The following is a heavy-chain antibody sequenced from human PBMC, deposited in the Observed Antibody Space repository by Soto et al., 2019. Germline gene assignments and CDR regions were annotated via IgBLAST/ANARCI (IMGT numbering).Heavy chain of an antibody. D-gene: IGHD3-9*01. J-gene: IGHJ6*03. CDR3: ARVLILGRWTGNYYYMDV. CDR2: TYYRSKWYN. Sequence: SQTLSLTCAISGDSVSSNSAAWNWIRQSPSRGLEWLGRTYYRSKWYNDYAVSVKSRITINPDTSKNQFSLQLNSVTPEDTAVYYCARVLILGRWTGNYYYMDVWGKGTTVTVSS. CDR1: GDSVSSNSAA. V-gene: IGHV6-1*01.